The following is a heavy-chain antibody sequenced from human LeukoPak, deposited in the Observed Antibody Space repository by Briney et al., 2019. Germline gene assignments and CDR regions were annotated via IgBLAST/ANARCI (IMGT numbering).Heavy chain of an antibody. CDR2: IYYSGST. CDR1: GGSISSYY. V-gene: IGHV4-59*01. D-gene: IGHD2-15*01. J-gene: IGHJ6*03. Sequence: PSETLSLTCTVSGGSISSYYWSWIRQPPGKGLEWIGYIYYSGSTNYNPSLKSRFTISVDTSKNQFSLKLSSVTAADTAVYYCARTTEGYCRGRSCYSYYYYMDVWGKGTTVTVSS. CDR3: ARTTEGYCRGRSCYSYYYYMDV.